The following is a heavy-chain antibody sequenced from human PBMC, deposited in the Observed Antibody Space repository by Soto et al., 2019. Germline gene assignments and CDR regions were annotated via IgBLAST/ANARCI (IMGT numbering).Heavy chain of an antibody. Sequence: QVPLVRSGAEVKKPGASVKVSCKASGYTFTSYGISWVRQAPGQGLEWMGWLSAYNGNTHYAQKLQGRVTMTTDTSTSTACMGLRSLRSDDTAVYYCARDRDDYGDYRSYYGMDVWGQGTTVTVSS. D-gene: IGHD4-17*01. CDR3: ARDRDDYGDYRSYYGMDV. J-gene: IGHJ6*02. V-gene: IGHV1-18*04. CDR2: LSAYNGNT. CDR1: GYTFTSYG.